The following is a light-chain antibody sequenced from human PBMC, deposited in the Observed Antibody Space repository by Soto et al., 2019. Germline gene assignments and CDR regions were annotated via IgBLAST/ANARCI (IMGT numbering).Light chain of an antibody. J-gene: IGKJ5*01. CDR3: QQAYSFPIT. Sequence: DIQVTQSPSSVSASVGDRVTITCRASQDIAADLAWYQHKPGRAPELLIRAASTLQSGVPSRFSGSGSGTDFTLTINSLQPEDFATYYCQQAYSFPITFGQGTRLDI. CDR1: QDIAAD. V-gene: IGKV1D-12*01. CDR2: AAS.